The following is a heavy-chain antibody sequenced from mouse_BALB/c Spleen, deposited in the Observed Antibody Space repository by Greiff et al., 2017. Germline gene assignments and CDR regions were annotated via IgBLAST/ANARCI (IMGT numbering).Heavy chain of an antibody. V-gene: IGHV1-87*01. CDR3: ARGYGSSYGAMDY. CDR1: GYTFTSYW. D-gene: IGHD1-1*01. CDR2: IYPGDGDT. J-gene: IGHJ4*01. Sequence: QVQLQQSGAELARPGASVKLSCKASGYTFTSYWMQWVKQRPGQGLEWIGAIYPGDGDTRYTQKFKGKATLTADKSSSTAYMQLSSLASEDSAVYYCARGYGSSYGAMDYWGQGTSVTVSS.